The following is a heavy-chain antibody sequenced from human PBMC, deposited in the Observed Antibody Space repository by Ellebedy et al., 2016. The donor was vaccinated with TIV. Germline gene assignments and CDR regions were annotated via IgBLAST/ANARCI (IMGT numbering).Heavy chain of an antibody. V-gene: IGHV3-23*01. CDR3: AKDTGLVGLFG. Sequence: GGSLRLSCAASGFTFSSYAMSWVRQAPGKGLEWVSAISGSGGSTYYADSVKGRFTISRDNSKNTPYLQMNSLRAEDTAVYYCAKDTGLVGLFGWGQGTLVTVSS. CDR1: GFTFSSYA. CDR2: ISGSGGST. J-gene: IGHJ4*02. D-gene: IGHD3-10*02.